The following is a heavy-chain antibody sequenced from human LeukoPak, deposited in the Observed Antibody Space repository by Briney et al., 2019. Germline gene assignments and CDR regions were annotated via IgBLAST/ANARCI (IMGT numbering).Heavy chain of an antibody. CDR1: SGSISSYY. D-gene: IGHD2-21*01. V-gene: IGHV4-4*07. CDR2: IYTSGTT. CDR3: ARGPYCGGDCYFAY. J-gene: IGHJ4*02. Sequence: PSETLSLTCTVSSGSISSYYWSWIRQPAGKGLEWIGRIYTSGTTNYNPSLKSRVPMSVDTSRNQFSLKLSSVTAADTAVYYCARGPYCGGDCYFAYWGQGTLVTVSS.